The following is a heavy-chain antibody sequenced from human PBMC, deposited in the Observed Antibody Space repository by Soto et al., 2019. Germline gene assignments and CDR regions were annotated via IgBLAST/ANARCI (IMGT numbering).Heavy chain of an antibody. CDR2: INPNSGGT. CDR1: GYTFTGYY. CDR3: AGYCSSSICPEDHYFALEV. Sequence: ASVKVSCKASGYTFTGYYMHWVRQAPGQGLEWMGWINPNSGGTNYAQKFQGRVTMTRDTSISTAYMELSSVSAADTARYFCAGYCSSSICPEDHYFALEVWGQGTTVTVSS. D-gene: IGHD2-2*01. V-gene: IGHV1-2*02. J-gene: IGHJ6*02.